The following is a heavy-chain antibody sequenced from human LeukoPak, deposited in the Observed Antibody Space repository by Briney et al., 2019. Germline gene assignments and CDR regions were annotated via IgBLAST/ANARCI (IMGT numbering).Heavy chain of an antibody. CDR2: ISAYNGNT. J-gene: IGHJ4*02. CDR3: ATGSGEQWLVYFDY. CDR1: GYTFTSYG. D-gene: IGHD6-19*01. Sequence: ASVKVSCKPSGYTFTSYGISWVRQAPGQGLEWMGWISAYNGNTNYAQKLQGRVTMTTDTSTSTAYMELRSLRSDDTAVYYCATGSGEQWLVYFDYWGQGTLVTVSS. V-gene: IGHV1-18*01.